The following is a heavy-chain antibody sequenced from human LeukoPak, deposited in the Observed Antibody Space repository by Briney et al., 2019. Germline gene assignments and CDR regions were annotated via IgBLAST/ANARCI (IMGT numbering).Heavy chain of an antibody. Sequence: ASVKVSCKVSGYTLTELSMHWVRQAPGKGLAWMGGFDTEDGETIYAQKFQGRVTMTEDTSTDTAYMELSSLRSEDTAVYYCATHIPIAVYYYYYMDVWGKGTAVTVSS. CDR1: GYTLTELS. CDR2: FDTEDGET. D-gene: IGHD2-21*01. V-gene: IGHV1-24*01. J-gene: IGHJ6*03. CDR3: ATHIPIAVYYYYYMDV.